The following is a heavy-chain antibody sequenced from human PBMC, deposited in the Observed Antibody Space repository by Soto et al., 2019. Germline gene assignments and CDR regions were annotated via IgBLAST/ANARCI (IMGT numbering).Heavy chain of an antibody. V-gene: IGHV3-11*06. CDR2: ISSSSSYT. D-gene: IGHD2-2*01. J-gene: IGHJ5*02. Sequence: GGSLRLSCAASGFTFSDYYMSWIRQAPGKGLEWVSYISSSSSYTNYADSVKGRFTISRDNAKNSLYLQMNSLRAEDTAVYYSARGEEIYCPSNSCQAFDTWGQGTLVTVSS. CDR1: GFTFSDYY. CDR3: ARGEEIYCPSNSCQAFDT.